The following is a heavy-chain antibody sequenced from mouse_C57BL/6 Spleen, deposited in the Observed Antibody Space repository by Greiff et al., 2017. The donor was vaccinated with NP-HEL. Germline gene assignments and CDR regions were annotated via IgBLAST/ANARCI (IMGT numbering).Heavy chain of an antibody. CDR1: GYTFTSYW. D-gene: IGHD2-3*01. J-gene: IGHJ2*01. CDR2: IDPSDSET. V-gene: IGHV1-52*01. CDR3: ARGLYDGYSPFDY. Sequence: VQLQQSGAELVRPGSSVKLSCKASGYTFTSYWMHWVKQRPIQGLEWIGNIDPSDSETHYNQKIKDKATLTVDKSSSTAYMQLSSLTSEDSAVYYCARGLYDGYSPFDYWGQGTTLTVSS.